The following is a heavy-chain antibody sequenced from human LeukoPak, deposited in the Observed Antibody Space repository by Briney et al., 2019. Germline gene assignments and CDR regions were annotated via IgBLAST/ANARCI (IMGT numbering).Heavy chain of an antibody. CDR3: AKAKRGWLVDPWFDP. CDR1: GFTFSNYG. D-gene: IGHD6-19*01. J-gene: IGHJ5*02. Sequence: GGSLRLSCAASGFTFSNYGMSWVRQAPGKGLEWVSAISGSGGSTYYADSVKGRFTISRDNSKNTLYLQMNSLRAEDTALYYCAKAKRGWLVDPWFDPRGQGTLVTVSS. CDR2: ISGSGGST. V-gene: IGHV3-23*01.